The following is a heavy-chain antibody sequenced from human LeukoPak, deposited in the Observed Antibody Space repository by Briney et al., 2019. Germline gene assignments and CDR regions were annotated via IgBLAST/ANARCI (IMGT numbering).Heavy chain of an antibody. J-gene: IGHJ3*02. D-gene: IGHD3-22*01. Sequence: ASVKVSCKASGYTFTSYSMNWVRQAPGQGLEWLGWINTNTRNPTYAHGFTGRFVFSLDTSVNPAYLQISSLKAEDTAVYYCARVVHPYDYESSGLTYDAFDIWGQGTMVTVSS. CDR2: INTNTRNP. V-gene: IGHV7-4-1*02. CDR3: ARVVHPYDYESSGLTYDAFDI. CDR1: GYTFTSYS.